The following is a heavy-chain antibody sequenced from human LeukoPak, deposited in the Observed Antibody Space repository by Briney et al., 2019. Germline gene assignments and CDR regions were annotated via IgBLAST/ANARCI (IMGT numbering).Heavy chain of an antibody. V-gene: IGHV4-59*08. CDR3: SRHGQGGYFEY. Sequence: PPETRSLTCTVSGGSFSTYYWSWIRQPPGKGLEWIGYIYYTGSTDYSPSLKSRVTISVDTTKNQFSLKLSSVTAADTAMYYCSRHGQGGYFEYWGQGT. CDR1: GGSFSTYY. J-gene: IGHJ4*02. CDR2: IYYTGST. D-gene: IGHD3-16*01.